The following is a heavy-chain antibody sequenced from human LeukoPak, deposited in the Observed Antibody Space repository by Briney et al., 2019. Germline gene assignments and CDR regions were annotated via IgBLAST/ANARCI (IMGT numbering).Heavy chain of an antibody. CDR3: AKDLRAYCGGDCYLGFDY. J-gene: IGHJ4*02. CDR2: ISGSGVGT. D-gene: IGHD2-21*01. CDR1: GFTFSAYA. Sequence: PGGSLRLSCAASGFTFSAYAMSWVRQAPGKGLEWVSAISGSGVGTHYADSVKGRFTISRDNSGNTLFLQMSSLRADDTAVYYCAKDLRAYCGGDCYLGFDYWGQGALVTVSS. V-gene: IGHV3-23*01.